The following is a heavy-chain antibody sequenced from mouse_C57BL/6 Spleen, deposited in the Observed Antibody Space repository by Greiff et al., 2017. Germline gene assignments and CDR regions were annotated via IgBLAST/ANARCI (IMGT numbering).Heavy chain of an antibody. D-gene: IGHD2-3*01. CDR3: AKWSYDGYYDAMDD. J-gene: IGHJ4*01. CDR1: GYTFTSYW. V-gene: IGHV1-74*01. CDR2: IHPSDSDT. Sequence: QVQLQQPGAELVKPGASVKVSCKASGYTFTSYWMNWVKQRPGQGLEWIGRIHPSDSDTNYNQKFKGKATLTVDKSSSTAYMQLSSLTSIDSAVYYFAKWSYDGYYDAMDDWGQGTSVTVSS.